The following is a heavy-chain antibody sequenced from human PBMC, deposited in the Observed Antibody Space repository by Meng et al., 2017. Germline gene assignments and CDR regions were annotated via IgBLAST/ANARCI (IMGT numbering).Heavy chain of an antibody. CDR2: IKRSGST. Sequence: VHLQPWGVGLVYLWQSLSLPSRAVGGSLCGYTWGWCGRPPGKGLEWIGEIKRSGSTNYNPSLKSRVTISVDTSKNQFSLKLNSVTAADTAVYYCAREIAVAAHYYWYFDLWGRGTLVTVSS. J-gene: IGHJ2*01. D-gene: IGHD6-19*01. V-gene: IGHV4-34*01. CDR1: GGSLCGYT. CDR3: AREIAVAAHYYWYFDL.